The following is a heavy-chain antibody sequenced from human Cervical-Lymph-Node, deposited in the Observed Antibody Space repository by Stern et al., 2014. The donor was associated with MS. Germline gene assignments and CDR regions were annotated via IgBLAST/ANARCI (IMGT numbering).Heavy chain of an antibody. V-gene: IGHV3-23*04. CDR2: SGTDGGT. D-gene: IGHD1-1*01. J-gene: IGHJ4*02. CDR1: GFTFSNFA. CDR3: GKDLHYWSADS. Sequence: EVQLEESGGGLVQPGGSLRLSCAGSGFTFSNFAMTWIRQAPGKGLEWVSGSGTDGGTHYAESVKGRFSISRDTSKNTLNILLEGLRAEDTAVYYCGKDLHYWSADSWGQGTLVTVSS.